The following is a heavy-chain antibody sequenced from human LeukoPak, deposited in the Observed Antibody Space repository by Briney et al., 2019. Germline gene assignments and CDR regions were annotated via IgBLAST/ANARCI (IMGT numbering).Heavy chain of an antibody. V-gene: IGHV3-21*01. D-gene: IGHD7-27*01. CDR1: GFTFSSYA. CDR2: ISGTSAYI. CDR3: ARKLTGSFDI. Sequence: GGSLRLSCAASGFTFSSYAMNWVRQAPGKGLEWVSSISGTSAYIYYADSVRGRFTISRDNAKNSLYLQMNSLRAEDTAVYYCARKLTGSFDIWGQGTMVTVSS. J-gene: IGHJ3*02.